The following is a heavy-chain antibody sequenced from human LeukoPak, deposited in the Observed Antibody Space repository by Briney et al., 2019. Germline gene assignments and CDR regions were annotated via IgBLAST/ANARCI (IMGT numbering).Heavy chain of an antibody. J-gene: IGHJ5*02. CDR2: INPSGGST. Sequence: ASVKVSCKASGYTFTSYYMHWVRQAPGQGLEWMGIINPSGGSTSYAQKFQGRVTMTTDTSTSTAYMELRSLRSDDTAVYYCARLLWFGDQNSNWFDPWGQGTLVTVSS. CDR3: ARLLWFGDQNSNWFDP. V-gene: IGHV1-46*01. D-gene: IGHD3-10*01. CDR1: GYTFTSYY.